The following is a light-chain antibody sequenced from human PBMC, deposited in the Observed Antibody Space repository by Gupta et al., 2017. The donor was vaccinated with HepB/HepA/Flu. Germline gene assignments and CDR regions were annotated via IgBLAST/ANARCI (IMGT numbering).Light chain of an antibody. CDR1: KLGNKY. J-gene: IGLJ2*01. V-gene: IGLV3-1*01. CDR2: QDN. Sequence: SSALTQPPSVSVSPGQTASITCSVDKLGNKYACWYQQNPGQSPVLVIYQDNKRPSVIPGRFSGSNSGNTATLTISGTQEREEADYYCQAGDSSNPVVFGGGTKLTVL. CDR3: QAGDSSNPVV.